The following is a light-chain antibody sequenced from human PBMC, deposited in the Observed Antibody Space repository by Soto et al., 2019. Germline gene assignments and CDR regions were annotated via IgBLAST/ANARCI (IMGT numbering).Light chain of an antibody. J-gene: IGKJ5*01. CDR1: HYIDSW. CDR2: DAS. Sequence: DIQMTQSPSSVSASVGDTVTITCRASHYIDSWLAWYQQKPGKAPKLLIYDASRLRSGVPSTFSGSRSGTEFTLTITDLQPEDFAAYYCQQAYSFPITFGQGTRLEIK. V-gene: IGKV1-12*01. CDR3: QQAYSFPIT.